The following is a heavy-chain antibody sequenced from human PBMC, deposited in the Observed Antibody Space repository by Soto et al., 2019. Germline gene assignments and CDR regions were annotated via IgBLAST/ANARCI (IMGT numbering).Heavy chain of an antibody. J-gene: IGHJ4*02. Sequence: SVKVSCKASGGTFSSYAISWVRQAPGQGLEWMGGIIPIFGTANYAQKFQGRVTITADESTSTAYMELSSLRSEDTAVYYCARGEQQLVPYFDYWGQGTLVTVSS. CDR1: GGTFSSYA. D-gene: IGHD6-13*01. CDR2: IIPIFGTA. CDR3: ARGEQQLVPYFDY. V-gene: IGHV1-69*13.